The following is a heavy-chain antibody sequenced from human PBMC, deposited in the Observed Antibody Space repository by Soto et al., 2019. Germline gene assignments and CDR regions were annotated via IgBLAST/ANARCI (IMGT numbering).Heavy chain of an antibody. CDR1: GFTLSSHA. J-gene: IGHJ4*02. CDR2: IFSDGSNK. Sequence: QVQLVESGGGVVQPGRSLRLSCAVSGFTLSSHAMHWVRQAPGKGLEWVELIFSDGSNKYYADSVKGRFTTSRDNSKNTMYLQMNSLSVEDTAVYYCARDDEGGSDCDLGYWGQGALVNVSS. V-gene: IGHV3-30-3*01. D-gene: IGHD1-26*01. CDR3: ARDDEGGSDCDLGY.